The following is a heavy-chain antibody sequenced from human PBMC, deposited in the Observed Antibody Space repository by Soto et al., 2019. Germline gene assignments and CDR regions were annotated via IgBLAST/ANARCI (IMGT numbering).Heavy chain of an antibody. Sequence: SETLSLTCTVSGGSISSGDYYWSLIRQPPGKGLEWIGYIYYSGSTYYNPSLKSRVTISVDTSKNQFSLKLSSVTAADTAVYYCARNPTPRYCSSTSCYGRRYDYYYYGMDVWGQGTTVTVSS. D-gene: IGHD2-2*01. V-gene: IGHV4-30-4*01. CDR1: GGSISSGDYY. J-gene: IGHJ6*02. CDR2: IYYSGST. CDR3: ARNPTPRYCSSTSCYGRRYDYYYYGMDV.